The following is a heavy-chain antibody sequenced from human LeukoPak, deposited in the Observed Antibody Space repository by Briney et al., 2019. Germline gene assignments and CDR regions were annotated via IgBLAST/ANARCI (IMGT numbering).Heavy chain of an antibody. D-gene: IGHD3-22*01. J-gene: IGHJ6*03. CDR3: ARARRLYYYYYTDV. Sequence: SETLSLTCTVPSGSISSYYWSWIRQPPGKGLEWIGYIYYSGSTNYNPSLKSRVTISVDTSKNQFSLKLSSVTAADTAVYYCARARRLYYYYYTDVWGKGTTVTVFS. CDR1: SGSISSYY. V-gene: IGHV4-59*01. CDR2: IYYSGST.